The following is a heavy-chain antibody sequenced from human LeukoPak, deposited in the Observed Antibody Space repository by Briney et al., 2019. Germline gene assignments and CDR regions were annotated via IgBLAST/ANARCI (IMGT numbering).Heavy chain of an antibody. CDR3: ARPYYYDSRIDP. D-gene: IGHD3-22*01. V-gene: IGHV4-30-4*01. CDR2: MYYSGST. Sequence: SQTLSLTCTVSGGSISSGDYYWSWIRQPPGKGLEWIAYMYYSGSTYYNPSLKSRVTMSADTSKNQLSLKLSSVTAADTAVYYCARPYYYDSRIDPWGQGILVTDSS. J-gene: IGHJ5*02. CDR1: GGSISSGDYY.